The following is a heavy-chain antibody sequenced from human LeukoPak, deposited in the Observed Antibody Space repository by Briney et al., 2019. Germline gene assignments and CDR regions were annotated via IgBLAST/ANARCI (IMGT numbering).Heavy chain of an antibody. CDR2: INSDGSST. D-gene: IGHD3-22*01. V-gene: IGHV3-74*01. CDR1: GFTFSSYW. J-gene: IGHJ4*02. CDR3: ARGYYDSSGYYYGAY. Sequence: GGSLRLSCAASGFTFSSYWMHWVRQAPGKGLVWVSRINSDGSSTSYADSVKGRFTISRDNAKNSLYLQMNSLRAEDTAVYFCARGYYDSSGYYYGAYWGQGTLVTVSS.